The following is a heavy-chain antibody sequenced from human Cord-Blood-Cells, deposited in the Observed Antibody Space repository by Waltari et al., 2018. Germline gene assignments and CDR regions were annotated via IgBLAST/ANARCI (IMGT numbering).Heavy chain of an antibody. CDR3: ARRITIFGVVIDD. Sequence: QVQLQESGPGLVKPSGTLSLTCAVSGGSISSSNWWSWVRQPPGKGLEWIGEIYQRGGTNCNPSRKSRVTISVDKSENQFSLKLSSVTAADTAVYYCARRITIFGVVIDDWGQGTLVTVSS. V-gene: IGHV4-4*02. D-gene: IGHD3-3*01. J-gene: IGHJ4*02. CDR1: GGSISSSNW. CDR2: IYQRGGT.